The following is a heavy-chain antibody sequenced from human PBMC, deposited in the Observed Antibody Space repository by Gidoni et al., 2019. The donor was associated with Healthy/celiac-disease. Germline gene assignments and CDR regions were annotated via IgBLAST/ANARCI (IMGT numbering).Heavy chain of an antibody. Sequence: QVQLVQSGAEVKKPGSSVKVSCKASGGTFSSYAISWVRQAPGQGLEWMGGLIPIFGTANYAQKFQGRVKITADESKSTAYMELSSLRSEDTAVYYCARDPGCRYYYYYGMDVWGQGTTVTVSS. CDR3: ARDPGCRYYYYYGMDV. D-gene: IGHD2-8*01. CDR2: LIPIFGTA. CDR1: GGTFSSYA. V-gene: IGHV1-69*01. J-gene: IGHJ6*02.